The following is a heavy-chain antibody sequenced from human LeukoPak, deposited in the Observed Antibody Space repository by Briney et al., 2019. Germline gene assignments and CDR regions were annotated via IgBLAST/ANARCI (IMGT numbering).Heavy chain of an antibody. V-gene: IGHV1-18*01. Sequence: ASVKVSCKASGYTFTSYGISWVRQAPGQGLEWMGWISAYNGNTNYAQKLQGRVTITADKSTSTAYMELSSLRSEDTAVYYCARARGGSYFDYWGQGTLVTVSS. D-gene: IGHD3-16*01. CDR3: ARARGGSYFDY. J-gene: IGHJ4*02. CDR1: GYTFTSYG. CDR2: ISAYNGNT.